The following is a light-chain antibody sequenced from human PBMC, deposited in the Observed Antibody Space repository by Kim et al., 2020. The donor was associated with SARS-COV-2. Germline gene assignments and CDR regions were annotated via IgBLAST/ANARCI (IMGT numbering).Light chain of an antibody. CDR3: QQYSSSPAT. J-gene: IGKJ1*01. CDR2: GAS. V-gene: IGKV3-20*01. CDR1: QSVSNTY. Sequence: APGERATLSCRASQSVSNTYLDWYQQKPGQAPRLLIYGASSRATGIPDRFSGSGSGTDFTLTITRLEPEDFAVYYCQQYSSSPATFGQGTKVDIK.